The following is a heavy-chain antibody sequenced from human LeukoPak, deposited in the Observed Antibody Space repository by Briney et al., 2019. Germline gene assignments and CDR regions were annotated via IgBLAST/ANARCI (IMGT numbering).Heavy chain of an antibody. D-gene: IGHD6-13*01. Sequence: SENVSLTCSVSGGSISSSTYYWGWIRQPPGKGLEWIGNIYNSGSTYYNPSLKSRVTISVDTSKNQFSLKLSSVTAADTAVYYCARQAYSSNLGWFDPWGKGTPVSSSS. CDR2: IYNSGST. CDR1: GGSISSSTYY. V-gene: IGHV4-39*01. CDR3: ARQAYSSNLGWFDP. J-gene: IGHJ5*02.